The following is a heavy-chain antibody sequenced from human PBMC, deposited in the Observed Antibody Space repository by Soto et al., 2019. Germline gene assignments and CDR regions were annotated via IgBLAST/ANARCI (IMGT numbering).Heavy chain of an antibody. Sequence: QVQLVQSGAEVKKPGSSVKVSCKASGGTFSPYTINWVRQAPGQGLEWMGRIIPFLGVTNYAQKFQARVTITADKSTTTSYMELSVLRFEDTAVYYCARDWESTVSTWSFGAFWGRGTLFTVSS. CDR3: ARDWESTVSTWSFGAF. CDR2: IIPFLGVT. V-gene: IGHV1-69*08. D-gene: IGHD3-10*01. J-gene: IGHJ4*02. CDR1: GGTFSPYT.